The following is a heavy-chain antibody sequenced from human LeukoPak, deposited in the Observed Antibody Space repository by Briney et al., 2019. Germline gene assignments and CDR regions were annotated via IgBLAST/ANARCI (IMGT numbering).Heavy chain of an antibody. CDR1: GGSISSYH. V-gene: IGHV4-4*07. J-gene: IGHJ3*02. D-gene: IGHD3-22*01. Sequence: SETLSLTCAVSGGSISSYHWSWIRQPAGKGLEWIGRMYTSGSTNYNPSLKSRVTMSVDTSKNQFSLKLRSVTAADTAVYYCARTPEYYYDSRGYYRNDAFDIWGQGTMVIVSS. CDR2: MYTSGST. CDR3: ARTPEYYYDSRGYYRNDAFDI.